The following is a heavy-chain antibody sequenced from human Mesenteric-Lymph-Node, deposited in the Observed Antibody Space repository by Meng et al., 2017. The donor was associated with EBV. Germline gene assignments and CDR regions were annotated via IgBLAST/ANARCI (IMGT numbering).Heavy chain of an antibody. CDR1: GFTFSGYG. V-gene: IGHV1-18*01. Sequence: VQSGAEVKKPGASVKVSCKAAGFTFSGYGISWVRQAPGQGLEWMGWISGNNGDTLYAQKLQGRVTLTTDTATNTAFMELRSLRSDDTAVYFCARHDGAGSYYPLDYWGQGTLVTVSS. CDR2: ISGNNGDT. D-gene: IGHD3-10*01. CDR3: ARHDGAGSYYPLDY. J-gene: IGHJ4*02.